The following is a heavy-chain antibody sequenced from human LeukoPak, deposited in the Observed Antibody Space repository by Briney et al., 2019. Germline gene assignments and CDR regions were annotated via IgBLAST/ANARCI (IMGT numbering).Heavy chain of an antibody. J-gene: IGHJ4*02. D-gene: IGHD3-10*01. CDR2: IRSDGSSR. Sequence: QPGGSLRLSCAASGVTIRSYGVHWVRQAPGKGLEWLAYIRSDGSSRYYADSVKGRFTISRDNSKNTLYLQMNSLGAEDTAVYYCATLAAGSLDYWGQGTPVTVAS. V-gene: IGHV3-30*02. CDR3: ATLAAGSLDY. CDR1: GVTIRSYG.